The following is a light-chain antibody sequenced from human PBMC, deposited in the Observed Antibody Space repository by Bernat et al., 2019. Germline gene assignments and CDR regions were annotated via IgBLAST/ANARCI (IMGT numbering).Light chain of an antibody. J-gene: IGLJ2*01. CDR3: SSYPTSTTIV. V-gene: IGLV2-14*01. CDR1: SSDVGGYNH. Sequence: QSALTQPASVSESPGQSITISCTGTSSDVGGYNHVSWYQQHPGKVPKLVIYDVSYRPSGVSTRFSGSKSGNTASLTISGLQAEDEADYYCSSYPTSTTIVFGGGTKLTVL. CDR2: DVS.